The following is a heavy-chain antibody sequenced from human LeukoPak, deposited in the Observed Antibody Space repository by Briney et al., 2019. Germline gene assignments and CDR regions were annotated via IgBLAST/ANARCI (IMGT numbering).Heavy chain of an antibody. CDR2: ITDSGGST. J-gene: IGHJ2*01. Sequence: PGGSLRLSCAASGFTFSSYAMSWVRQAPGKGLEWVSTITDSGGSTYHADSVKGRSTISRDNSRNTLYLQMNTVRAEDTAVYYCAKRLTGYFDLWGRGTPVTVSS. V-gene: IGHV3-23*01. D-gene: IGHD1-20*01. CDR3: AKRLTGYFDL. CDR1: GFTFSSYA.